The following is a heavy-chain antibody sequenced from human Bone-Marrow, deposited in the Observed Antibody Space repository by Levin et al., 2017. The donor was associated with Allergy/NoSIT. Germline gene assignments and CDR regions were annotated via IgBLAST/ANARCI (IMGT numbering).Heavy chain of an antibody. CDR3: ARDDCSGGSCTNTFDS. V-gene: IGHV1-69*01. Sequence: KISCKASGGTFSSYAISWVRQAPGQGLEWMGGIIPIFGTANYAQKFQGRVTITADESTSTAYMELSSLRSEDTAVYYCARDDCSGGSCTNTFDSWGQGTMVTVSS. D-gene: IGHD2-15*01. CDR1: GGTFSSYA. CDR2: IIPIFGTA. J-gene: IGHJ3*02.